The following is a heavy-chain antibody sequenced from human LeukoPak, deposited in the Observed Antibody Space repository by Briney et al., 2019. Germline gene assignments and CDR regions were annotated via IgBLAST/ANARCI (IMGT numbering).Heavy chain of an antibody. V-gene: IGHV3-53*05. CDR1: GFTVSSDY. CDR3: ARNWFDP. J-gene: IGHJ5*02. CDR2: IYSGGST. Sequence: PGGSLRLSCAASGFTVSSDYMSWVRQAPGKGLEWVSVIYSGGSTHYADSVKGRFTISRDKSKNTVYLQVNSLRFEDTAMYYCARNWFDPWGQGTLVTVSS.